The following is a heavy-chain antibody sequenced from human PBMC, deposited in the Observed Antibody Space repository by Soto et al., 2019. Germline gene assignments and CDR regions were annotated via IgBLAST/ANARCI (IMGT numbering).Heavy chain of an antibody. V-gene: IGHV1-3*05. J-gene: IGHJ5*02. D-gene: IGHD4-17*01. CDR3: ARGHGDYGRLDP. Sequence: QVQLVQSGAEEKKPGASVKVSCKASGYTFTTYIMHWVRQAPGQRLEWMGWINAGNGNTKYSQNFQGRVTITRDTSASTAYMELSILRSEDTAVYYCARGHGDYGRLDPWGQGTLVTVSS. CDR1: GYTFTTYI. CDR2: INAGNGNT.